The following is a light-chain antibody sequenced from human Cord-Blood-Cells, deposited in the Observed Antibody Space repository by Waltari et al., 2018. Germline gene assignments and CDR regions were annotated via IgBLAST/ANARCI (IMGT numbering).Light chain of an antibody. CDR1: SSDVGGYNY. CDR2: EVS. V-gene: IGLV2-8*01. CDR3: SSYAGSNNFV. J-gene: IGLJ1*01. Sequence: QSALTQPPSASGSPGQSVTISCTGTSSDVGGYNYVSWYQQHPGKAPKLMIYEVSKRPSGVPDRFSGAKSGNTASLTGSGLQAEYEADYYCSSYAGSNNFVFGTGTKVTVL.